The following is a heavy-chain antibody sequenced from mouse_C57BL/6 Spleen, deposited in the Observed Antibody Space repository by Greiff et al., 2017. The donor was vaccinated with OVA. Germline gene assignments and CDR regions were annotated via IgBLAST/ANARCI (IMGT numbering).Heavy chain of an antibody. V-gene: IGHV5-17*01. CDR2: ISSGSSTI. Sequence: EVQGVESGGGLVKPGGSLKLSCAASGFTFSDYGMHWVRQAPEKGLEWVAYISSGSSTIYYADTVKGRFTISRDNAKNTLFLQRTSLRAEDTAVYYCARRRYGDVWGTGTTVTVSA. CDR1: GFTFSDYG. CDR3: ARRRYGDV. J-gene: IGHJ1*03.